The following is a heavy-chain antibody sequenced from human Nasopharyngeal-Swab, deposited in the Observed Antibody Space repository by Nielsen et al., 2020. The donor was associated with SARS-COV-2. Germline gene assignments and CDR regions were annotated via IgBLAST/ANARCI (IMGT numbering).Heavy chain of an antibody. CDR3: AREVIEQAVSDAFDF. Sequence: SETLYLTCTVSGDSISSGGYFWSWIRQHPGKGLEWIGYIHYTGNTYYKPSLESRLTISLDTSQNQFSLRLSSVTAADTAVYYCAREVIEQAVSDAFDFWGQGTMVTVSS. CDR1: GDSISSGGYF. J-gene: IGHJ3*01. D-gene: IGHD3-16*02. CDR2: IHYTGNT. V-gene: IGHV4-31*03.